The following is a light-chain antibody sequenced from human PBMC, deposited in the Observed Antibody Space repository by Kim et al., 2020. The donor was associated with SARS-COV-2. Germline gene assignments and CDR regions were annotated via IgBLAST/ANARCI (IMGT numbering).Light chain of an antibody. V-gene: IGLV1-40*01. CDR1: SSNIGAGYA. Sequence: QSVLTQPPSVSGAPGQRVTISCTGSSSNIGAGYAVHWYQQFPGTAPNLLIYDNTNRPSGVPDRFSGSKSGTLASLAITGLQAEDEVDYYCQSYDSSLSGSVFGGGTKVTVL. CDR3: QSYDSSLSGSV. CDR2: DNT. J-gene: IGLJ3*02.